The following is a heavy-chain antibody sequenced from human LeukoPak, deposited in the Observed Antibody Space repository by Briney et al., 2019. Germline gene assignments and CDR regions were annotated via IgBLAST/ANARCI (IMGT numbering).Heavy chain of an antibody. CDR2: MSYSGRS. J-gene: IGHJ6*03. CDR3: ARTTEGGYIGYFYYYYMDV. V-gene: IGHV4-59*01. CDR1: GGSMNRYY. Sequence: SSETLSLTCTVSGGSMNRYYWSWIRQTPEKGLEWIGYMSYSGRSDYGPSLKSRVTMSVDTFKNQFSLRMTSVTAADTAVYYCARTTEGGYIGYFYYYYMDVWGKGTTVTISS. D-gene: IGHD5-18*01.